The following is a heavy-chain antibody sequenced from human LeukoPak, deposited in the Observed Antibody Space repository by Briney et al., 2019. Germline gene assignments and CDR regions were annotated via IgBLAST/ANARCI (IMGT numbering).Heavy chain of an antibody. CDR1: GFTFSSYG. Sequence: PGGSLRLSCAASGFTFSSYGMHWVRQAPGKGLEWVAFIRYDGSNKYYADSVKGRFTISRDNAKNSLYLQMNSLRAEDTAVYYCARDPLHTTLASFDIWGQGTMVTVSS. D-gene: IGHD2-15*01. CDR3: ARDPLHTTLASFDI. J-gene: IGHJ3*02. V-gene: IGHV3-30*02. CDR2: IRYDGSNK.